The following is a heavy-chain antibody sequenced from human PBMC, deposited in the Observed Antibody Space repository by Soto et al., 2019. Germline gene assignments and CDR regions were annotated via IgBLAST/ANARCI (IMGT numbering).Heavy chain of an antibody. CDR2: INHSGST. CDR3: ARVAVAGTWGTDT. D-gene: IGHD6-19*01. J-gene: IGHJ5*02. Sequence: SETLSLTCAVYGGSFSGYYWSWIRQPPGKGLEWIGEINHSGSTNYNPSLKSRVTISVDTSKNQFSLKLSSVTAADTAVYYCARVAVAGTWGTDTWGQGTLVTVSS. V-gene: IGHV4-34*01. CDR1: GGSFSGYY.